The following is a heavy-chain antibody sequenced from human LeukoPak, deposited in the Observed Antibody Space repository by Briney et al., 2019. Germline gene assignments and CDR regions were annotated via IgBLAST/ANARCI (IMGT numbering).Heavy chain of an antibody. CDR1: GGSISSYY. CDR3: ARLYSGYGWFDP. CDR2: IYYSGST. Sequence: SETLSLTCTVSGGSISSYYWSWIRQPPGKGLEWIGYIYYSGSTNYNPSLKSRVTISVDTSKNQFSLKLSSVTAADTAVYYCARLYSGYGWFDPWGQGTLVTVSS. J-gene: IGHJ5*02. D-gene: IGHD5-12*01. V-gene: IGHV4-59*08.